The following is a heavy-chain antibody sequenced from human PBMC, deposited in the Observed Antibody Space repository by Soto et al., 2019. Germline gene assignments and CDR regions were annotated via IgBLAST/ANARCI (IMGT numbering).Heavy chain of an antibody. J-gene: IGHJ4*02. CDR3: ARDRSRVVTAFDS. Sequence: GGSLRLSCAASGFNFPAYSMNWVRQAPGKGLQWVSGLGGSSSDTNYADSVKGRFTISRDNAKNTLYLEMKSLRADDTAVYYCARDRSRVVTAFDSWGRGTLVTVSS. CDR1: GFNFPAYS. V-gene: IGHV3-23*01. D-gene: IGHD2-21*02. CDR2: LGGSSSDT.